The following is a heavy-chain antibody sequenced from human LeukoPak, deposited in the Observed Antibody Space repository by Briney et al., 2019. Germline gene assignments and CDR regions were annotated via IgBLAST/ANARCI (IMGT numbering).Heavy chain of an antibody. CDR3: AKDLYRYCSSTSCPSFDY. Sequence: GGSLRLSCAASGFSFFYYGMTWVSQAPGKRLEWVTFISYDGSYKYSADSVQGRFTISRDNSKNTLYLQMNSLRAEDTAVYYCAKDLYRYCSSTSCPSFDYWGQGTLVTVSS. D-gene: IGHD2-2*01. J-gene: IGHJ4*02. CDR1: GFSFFYYG. CDR2: ISYDGSYK. V-gene: IGHV3-30*18.